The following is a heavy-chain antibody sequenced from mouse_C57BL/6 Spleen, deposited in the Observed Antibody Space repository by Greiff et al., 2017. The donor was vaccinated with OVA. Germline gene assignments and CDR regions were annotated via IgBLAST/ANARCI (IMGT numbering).Heavy chain of an antibody. Sequence: VQLQQPGAELVMPGASVKLSCKASGYTFTSYWMHWVKQRPGQGLEWIGEIDPSDSYTKYNQKFKGKSTLTVDKSSSTAYMQLSSLTSEDSAVYYCARRGSNYPLFDYWGQGTTLTVSS. V-gene: IGHV1-69*01. D-gene: IGHD2-5*01. CDR2: IDPSDSYT. J-gene: IGHJ2*01. CDR1: GYTFTSYW. CDR3: ARRGSNYPLFDY.